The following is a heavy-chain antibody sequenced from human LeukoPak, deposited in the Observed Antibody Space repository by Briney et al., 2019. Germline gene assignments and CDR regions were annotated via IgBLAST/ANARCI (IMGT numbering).Heavy chain of an antibody. CDR1: GFTFSSYS. CDR3: ASRLIAVAGTRSFDY. D-gene: IGHD6-19*01. CDR2: ISSSSSYI. J-gene: IGHJ4*02. Sequence: PGGSLRLSCAASGFTFSSYSMNWVRQAPGKGLEWVSSISSSSSYIYYADSVKGRFTISRDNAKNSLYLQMNSLRAEDTAVYYCASRLIAVAGTRSFDYWGQGTLVTVSS. V-gene: IGHV3-21*01.